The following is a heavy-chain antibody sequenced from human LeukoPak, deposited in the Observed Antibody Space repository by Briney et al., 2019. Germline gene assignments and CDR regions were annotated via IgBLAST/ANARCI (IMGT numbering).Heavy chain of an antibody. Sequence: ASVKVSCKASGGTFSSYAISWVRQAPGQGLEWMGGIIPIFGTANYAQKFQGRVTITADESTSTAYMELSSLRSDDTAVYYCAREGMISGYFDYWGQGTLVTVSS. D-gene: IGHD6-19*01. CDR3: AREGMISGYFDY. V-gene: IGHV1-69*13. CDR2: IIPIFGTA. CDR1: GGTFSSYA. J-gene: IGHJ4*02.